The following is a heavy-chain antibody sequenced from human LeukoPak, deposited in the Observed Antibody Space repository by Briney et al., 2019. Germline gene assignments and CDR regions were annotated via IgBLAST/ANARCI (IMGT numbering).Heavy chain of an antibody. CDR1: GGSFSVDY. D-gene: IGHD3-3*01. CDR2: INHSGST. J-gene: IGHJ4*02. V-gene: IGHV4-34*01. Sequence: KPSETLSLTCAVYGGSFSVDYWSWIRQPPGKGLEWIGEINHSGSTNYNPSLKSRVTISVDTSKNQFSLKLFSVTAADTAVYYCARGLGIFGVVYFDYWGQGTLVTVSS. CDR3: ARGLGIFGVVYFDY.